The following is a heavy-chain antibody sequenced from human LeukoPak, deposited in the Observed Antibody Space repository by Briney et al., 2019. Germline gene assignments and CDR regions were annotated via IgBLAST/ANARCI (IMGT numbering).Heavy chain of an antibody. CDR3: ARRLTQYDCFDP. V-gene: IGHV6-1*01. CDR2: TYYRSTWYN. D-gene: IGHD2-2*01. Sequence: SQTLSLTCAISGDSVSSNSATWNWIRQSPSRGLEWLGRTYYRSTWYNDYAVSVRGRITVNTDTSNNQFSLLLNSVTPEDTAVYYCARRLTQYDCFDPWGQGILVTVSS. J-gene: IGHJ5*02. CDR1: GDSVSSNSAT.